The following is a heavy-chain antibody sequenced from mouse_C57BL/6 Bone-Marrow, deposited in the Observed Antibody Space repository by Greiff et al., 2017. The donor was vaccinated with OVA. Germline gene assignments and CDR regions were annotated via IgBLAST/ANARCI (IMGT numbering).Heavy chain of an antibody. V-gene: IGHV1-82*01. CDR3: ARDYYGSSYVKVFDY. J-gene: IGHJ2*01. D-gene: IGHD1-1*01. Sequence: VKLVESGPELEKPGASVKISCKASGYAFSSSWMNWVKQRPGKGLEWIGRIYPGDGDTNYNGKFKGKATLTADKSSSTAYMQLSSLTSEDSAVYFCARDYYGSSYVKVFDYWGQGTTLTVSS. CDR2: IYPGDGDT. CDR1: GYAFSSSW.